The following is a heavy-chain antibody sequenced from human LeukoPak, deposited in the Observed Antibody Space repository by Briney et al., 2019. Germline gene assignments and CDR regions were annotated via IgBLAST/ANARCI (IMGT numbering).Heavy chain of an antibody. CDR3: ARGGAARLHFQN. CDR2: IYHSGST. D-gene: IGHD6-6*01. V-gene: IGHV4-59*01. J-gene: IGHJ1*01. CDR1: GGSISTYY. Sequence: KPSETLSLTCTVSGGSISTYYWNWIRQPPGKGLEWIGYIYHSGSTNYNPSLQSRVTISVDTSKNQFSLNLNPVTAADTAVYYCARGGAARLHFQNWGQGTLVTVSS.